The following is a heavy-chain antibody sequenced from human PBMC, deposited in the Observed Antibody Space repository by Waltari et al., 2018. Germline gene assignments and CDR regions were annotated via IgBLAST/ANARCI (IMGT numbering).Heavy chain of an antibody. J-gene: IGHJ4*02. Sequence: QVQLVESGGGVVQPGRSLRLSCAASGFTFSSYAMHWVRQAPGKGLEWVAVISYDGSNKYYADSVKGRFTISRDNSKNTLYLQMNSLRAEDTAVYYCARGLNYDILTGDWGQGTLVTVSS. D-gene: IGHD3-9*01. CDR3: ARGLNYDILTGD. CDR1: GFTFSSYA. V-gene: IGHV3-30-3*01. CDR2: ISYDGSNK.